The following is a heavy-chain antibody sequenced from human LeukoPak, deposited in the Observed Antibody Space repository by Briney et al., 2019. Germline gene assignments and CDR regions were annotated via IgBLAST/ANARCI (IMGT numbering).Heavy chain of an antibody. J-gene: IGHJ3*02. CDR3: AKDRGREPLNYYDSSGYDAFDI. CDR2: ISGSGGST. D-gene: IGHD3-22*01. V-gene: IGHV3-23*01. CDR1: GFTFSSYA. Sequence: GGSLRLSCAASGFTFSSYAMSWVRQAPGKGLEWVSAISGSGGSTYYTDSVKGRFTISRDNSKNTLYLQMNSLRAEDTAVYYCAKDRGREPLNYYDSSGYDAFDIWGQGTMVTVSS.